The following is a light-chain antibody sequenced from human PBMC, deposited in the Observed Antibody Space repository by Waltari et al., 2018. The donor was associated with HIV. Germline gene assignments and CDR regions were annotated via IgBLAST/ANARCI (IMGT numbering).Light chain of an antibody. Sequence: DIQMTQSPSFLSASVGDKVTITCQASQDIRHYLNWYQKKAGKAPKLLIYDASKLQTGVPSRFSGSDSGTDLTLTITSLQSEDIGTHYCQQYADLPLTFGGGTQVEIK. CDR2: DAS. J-gene: IGKJ4*01. CDR1: QDIRHY. V-gene: IGKV1-33*01. CDR3: QQYADLPLT.